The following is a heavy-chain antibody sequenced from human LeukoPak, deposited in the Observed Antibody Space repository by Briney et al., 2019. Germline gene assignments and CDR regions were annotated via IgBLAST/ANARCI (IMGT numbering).Heavy chain of an antibody. CDR2: VSPNSGNA. Sequence: GASVKVSCKASGYTFTSYDINWVRQATGQGLEWMGWVSPNSGNAGYAQNLQGRVTMTRDTSTNTAYMELTSLRSEDTAVYYCARAHNRGGRYCSGGSCYRFYRWFDPWGQGTLVTVSS. CDR3: ARAHNRGGRYCSGGSCYRFYRWFDP. J-gene: IGHJ5*02. V-gene: IGHV1-8*01. CDR1: GYTFTSYD. D-gene: IGHD2-15*01.